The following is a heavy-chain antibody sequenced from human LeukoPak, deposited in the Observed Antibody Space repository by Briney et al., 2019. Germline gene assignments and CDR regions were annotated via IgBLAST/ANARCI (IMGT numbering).Heavy chain of an antibody. V-gene: IGHV4-34*01. D-gene: IGHD6-19*01. CDR2: INHSGST. Sequence: PSETLSLTCTVSGGSISSYYWSWIRQPPGKGLEWIGEINHSGSTNYNPSLKSRVTISVDTSKNQFSLKLSSVTAADTAMYYCARLTVAGQFKGHWFDPWGQGTLVTVSS. CDR3: ARLTVAGQFKGHWFDP. J-gene: IGHJ5*02. CDR1: GGSISSYY.